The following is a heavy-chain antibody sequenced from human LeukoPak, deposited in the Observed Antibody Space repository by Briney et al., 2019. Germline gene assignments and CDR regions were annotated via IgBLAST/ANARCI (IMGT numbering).Heavy chain of an antibody. CDR1: GVSISGSNW. V-gene: IGHV4-4*02. CDR3: AIDRRASGSYYAD. CDR2: IYHRGST. J-gene: IGHJ4*02. Sequence: SETLSLTCAVSGVSISGSNWRSWVRQSPGKGLEWIGEIYHRGSTNYNPSLKSRVIISVDKSKNLFSLKLSSVTAADTAMYYCAIDRRASGSYYADWGQGTLVTVSS. D-gene: IGHD1-26*01.